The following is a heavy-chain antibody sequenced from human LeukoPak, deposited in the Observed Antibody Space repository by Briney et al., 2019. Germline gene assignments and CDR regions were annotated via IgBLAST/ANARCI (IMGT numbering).Heavy chain of an antibody. CDR2: IIPIFGTA. Sequence: ASVKVSCKASGGTFSSYAISWVRQAPGQGLEWMGGIIPIFGTANYAQKFQGRVTITTDESTSTAYMELSSLRSEDTAVYYCARDPWYYYDSSGYYPNWFDPWGQGTPVTVTS. D-gene: IGHD3-22*01. V-gene: IGHV1-69*05. CDR3: ARDPWYYYDSSGYYPNWFDP. CDR1: GGTFSSYA. J-gene: IGHJ5*02.